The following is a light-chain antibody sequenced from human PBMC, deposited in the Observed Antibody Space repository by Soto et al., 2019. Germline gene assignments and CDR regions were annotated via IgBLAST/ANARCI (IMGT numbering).Light chain of an antibody. V-gene: IGKV3-15*01. CDR1: QSLGSD. J-gene: IGKJ1*01. CDR3: QQYNNWPRT. CDR2: GAS. Sequence: ELVMTQSPGTLSLSPGDTASLSCRASQSLGSDLAWYQQKPGQAPRLLIFGASARPTGIPARISGSGSGTEFTLTISSLQSEDFAVYFCQQYNNWPRTFGQGTKVDIK.